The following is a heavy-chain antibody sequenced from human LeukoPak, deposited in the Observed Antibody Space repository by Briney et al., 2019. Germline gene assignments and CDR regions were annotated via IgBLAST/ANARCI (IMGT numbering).Heavy chain of an antibody. Sequence: GGSLSLSCTASGLTFHSFWISWFRKAPGRGLEWLALIKYDGSEKYYVDSVKGRFTSSRDNARNSLFLQMSSLRAEDTAVYYCATGGGSGFGYWGQGTLVAVSS. V-gene: IGHV3-7*01. CDR2: IKYDGSEK. D-gene: IGHD6-19*01. CDR1: GLTFHSFW. J-gene: IGHJ4*02. CDR3: ATGGGSGFGY.